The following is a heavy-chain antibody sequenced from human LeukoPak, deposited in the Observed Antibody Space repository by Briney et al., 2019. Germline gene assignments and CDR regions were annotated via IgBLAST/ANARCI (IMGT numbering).Heavy chain of an antibody. CDR3: ARDAPTYYYDSSGYPDY. J-gene: IGHJ4*02. V-gene: IGHV3-7*01. Sequence: GGSLRLSCAASGFTFNNYWMNWVRQALGKGLEWVANIKQDGSDKRYADSVRGRFTISRDNAKSSLYLQMNSLRAEDTAVYYCARDAPTYYYDSSGYPDYWGQGTLVTVSS. CDR1: GFTFNNYW. CDR2: IKQDGSDK. D-gene: IGHD3-22*01.